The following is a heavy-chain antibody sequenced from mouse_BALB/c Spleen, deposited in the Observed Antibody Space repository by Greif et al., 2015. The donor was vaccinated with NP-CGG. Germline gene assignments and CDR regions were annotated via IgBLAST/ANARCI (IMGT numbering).Heavy chain of an antibody. CDR1: GYAFSSYW. Sequence: VQLQQSGAELVRPGSSVKISCKASGYAFSSYWMNWVKQRPGQGLEWIGRIYPGDGDTNYNGKFKGKATLTADKSSSPAYMQLSSLTSEDSAVYFCARSGAGTSLDCWGQGTTLTVSS. D-gene: IGHD4-1*01. CDR2: IYPGDGDT. CDR3: ARSGAGTSLDC. V-gene: IGHV1-80*01. J-gene: IGHJ2*01.